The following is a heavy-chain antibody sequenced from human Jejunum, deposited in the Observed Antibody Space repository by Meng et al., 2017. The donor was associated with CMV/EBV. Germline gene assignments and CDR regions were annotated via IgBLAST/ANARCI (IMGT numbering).Heavy chain of an antibody. Sequence: SGDSLSSSTYYGGWPRQPPGKGVEWIGSVHYSGRTYYTPSLKSRVPMSVDTSKNQISLKLTSVSAADTAVYYCARVCSGGTCLDYWGQGTRVTVSS. CDR2: VHYSGRT. CDR3: ARVCSGGTCLDY. J-gene: IGHJ4*02. CDR1: GDSLSSSTYY. V-gene: IGHV4-39*07. D-gene: IGHD2-15*01.